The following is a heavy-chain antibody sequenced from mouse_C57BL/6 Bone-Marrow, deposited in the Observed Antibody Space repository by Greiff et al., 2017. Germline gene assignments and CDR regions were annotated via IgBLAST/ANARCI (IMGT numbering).Heavy chain of an antibody. J-gene: IGHJ4*01. CDR2: IYIGNGYT. CDR1: GYTFTSYG. CDR3: ARRRTYYGRGAMDY. D-gene: IGHD1-1*01. V-gene: IGHV1-58*01. Sequence: EVKLQESGAELVRPGSSVKMSCKTSGYTFTSYGINWVKQRPGQGLEWIGYIYIGNGYTEYNEKFKGKATLTSDTSSSTAYMQFSSLTSEDSAIYFCARRRTYYGRGAMDYWGQGTSVTVSS.